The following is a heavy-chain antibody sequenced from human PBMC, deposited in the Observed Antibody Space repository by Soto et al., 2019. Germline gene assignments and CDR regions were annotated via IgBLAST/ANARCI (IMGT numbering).Heavy chain of an antibody. D-gene: IGHD6-13*01. J-gene: IGHJ4*02. CDR3: ARDPKRYSSFDY. CDR2: IYHSGST. V-gene: IGHV4-38-2*02. CDR1: GYSISSGYY. Sequence: PSETLSLTCAVSGYSISSGYYWGWIRQPPGKGLEWIGSIYHSGSTYYNPSLKSRVTISVDTSKNQFSLKLSSVTAADTAVYYCARDPKRYSSFDYWGQGTRVTVSS.